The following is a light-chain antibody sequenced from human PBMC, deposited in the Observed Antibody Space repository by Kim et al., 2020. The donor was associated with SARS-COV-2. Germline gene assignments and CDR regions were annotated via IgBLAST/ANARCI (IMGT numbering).Light chain of an antibody. V-gene: IGKV3-15*01. Sequence: EIVMTQSPATLSVSPGERATLSCRAGQSISSNLAWYQQKPGQAPRLLIFGASTRATGIPARFSGSGSGTEFTLTITSLQSEDFAVYYCQQNYSWPLTFVGGTKVDI. J-gene: IGKJ4*01. CDR2: GAS. CDR3: QQNYSWPLT. CDR1: QSISSN.